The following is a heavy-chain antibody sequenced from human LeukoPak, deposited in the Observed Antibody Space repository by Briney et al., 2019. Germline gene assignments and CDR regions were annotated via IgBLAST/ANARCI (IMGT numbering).Heavy chain of an antibody. D-gene: IGHD3-10*01. Sequence: GGSLRLSCAASGFTFSDYYVSWIRQAPGKGLEWVSYISSSGSTIYYADSVKGRFTISRDNAKNSLYLQMNSLRAEDTAVYYCASPNGYGSGSYYDDYWGQGTLVTVSS. CDR3: ASPNGYGSGSYYDDY. CDR2: ISSSGSTI. CDR1: GFTFSDYY. J-gene: IGHJ4*02. V-gene: IGHV3-11*01.